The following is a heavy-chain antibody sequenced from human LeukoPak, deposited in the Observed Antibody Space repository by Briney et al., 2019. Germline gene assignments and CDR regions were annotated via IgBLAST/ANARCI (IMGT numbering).Heavy chain of an antibody. J-gene: IGHJ4*02. CDR2: IWYDGSNK. D-gene: IGHD6-13*01. CDR1: GFTFSSYG. Sequence: PGRSLRLSCAASGFTFSSYGMHWVRQAPGKGLGWVAVIWYDGSNKYYADSVKGRFTISRDNSKNTLYLQMNSLRAEDTAVYYCAKDPPEYSSSWLIFDYWGQGTLVTVSS. V-gene: IGHV3-33*06. CDR3: AKDPPEYSSSWLIFDY.